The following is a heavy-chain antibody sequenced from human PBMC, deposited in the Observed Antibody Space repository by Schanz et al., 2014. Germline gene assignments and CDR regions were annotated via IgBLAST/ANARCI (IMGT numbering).Heavy chain of an antibody. V-gene: IGHV3-33*01. CDR1: GFTFSSYG. D-gene: IGHD4-17*01. J-gene: IGHJ4*02. CDR3: ARPRLDYGEVDY. CDR2: IWNNGVTK. Sequence: QVQLVESGGGVVQPGRSLRLSCAASGFTFSSYGMHWVRQAPGKGLEWVAVIWNNGVTKYYADSVRGRFTISRDRFQNTLYLRMSSLRAEDTAVYYCARPRLDYGEVDYWGQGTLVTVSS.